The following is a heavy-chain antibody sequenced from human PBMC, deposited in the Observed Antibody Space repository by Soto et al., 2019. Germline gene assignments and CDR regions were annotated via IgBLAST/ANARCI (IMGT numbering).Heavy chain of an antibody. CDR3: ARGDCSGGCYFFGRTQ. CDR2: INSGGTRV. J-gene: IGHJ4*02. V-gene: IGHV3-74*01. D-gene: IGHD2-15*01. CDR1: GFIFTDHW. Sequence: VHLAESGGGLVQPGGSLRLSGVASGFIFTDHWMYWVRHAPGKALFWVARINSGGTRVNYADFVKGRFTISRDKAKYTLNLRMCSLGVIETAVYTSARGDCSGGCYFFGRTQWGQATSVTVSS.